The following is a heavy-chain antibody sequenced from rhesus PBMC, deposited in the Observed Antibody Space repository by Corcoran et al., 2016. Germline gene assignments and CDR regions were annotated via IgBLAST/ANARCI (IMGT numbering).Heavy chain of an antibody. D-gene: IGHD5-42*01. J-gene: IGHJ2*01. V-gene: IGHV4S14*01. CDR1: GYSISSGYY. CDR2: IYGSGGSN. CDR3: ARVGSSWSEWDTVGTEWYFDL. Sequence: QVQLQESGPGLVKPSETLSLTCAVSGYSISSGYYWGWIRQPPGKGLEWIGSIYGSGGSNYLNPSLKRRVTLSVDAAKKQFSLKLGSVTAADTAVYYCARVGSSWSEWDTVGTEWYFDLWGPGTPITISS.